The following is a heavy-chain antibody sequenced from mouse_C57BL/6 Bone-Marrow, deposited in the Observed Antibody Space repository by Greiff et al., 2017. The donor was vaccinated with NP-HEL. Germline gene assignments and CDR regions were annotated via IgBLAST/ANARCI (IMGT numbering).Heavy chain of an antibody. CDR2: ISSGSSTI. V-gene: IGHV5-17*01. J-gene: IGHJ3*01. CDR3: ARDGYSWFAY. Sequence: EVQVVESGGGLVKPGGSLKLSCAASGFTFSDYGMHWVRQAPEKGLAWVAYISSGSSTIYYADTVQGRFTISRDNAKNTLFLQMTSLRSEDTAMYYCARDGYSWFAYWGQGTLVTVSA. CDR1: GFTFSDYG. D-gene: IGHD2-3*01.